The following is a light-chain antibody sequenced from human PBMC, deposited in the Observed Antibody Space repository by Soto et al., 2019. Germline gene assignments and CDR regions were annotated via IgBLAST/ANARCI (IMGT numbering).Light chain of an antibody. CDR1: QSVSRN. Sequence: EIVLTQSPATLYVPPGERSTVSFRAIQSVSRNLAWYQQKPGQAPRLLIYSSSIRATGIPARFSGSASGTEFTLTISSLQSEDFAVYYCQQYDDWQTFGQGTKVDIK. J-gene: IGKJ1*01. CDR3: QQYDDWQT. CDR2: SSS. V-gene: IGKV3-15*01.